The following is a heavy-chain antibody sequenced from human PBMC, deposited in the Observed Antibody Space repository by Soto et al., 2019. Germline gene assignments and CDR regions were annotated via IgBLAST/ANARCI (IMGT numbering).Heavy chain of an antibody. D-gene: IGHD3-22*01. CDR2: ISGSGGST. V-gene: IGHV3-23*01. Sequence: GGFLRLSCAASGFTFSSYAMSWVRQAPGKGLEWVSAISGSGGSTYYADSVKGRFTISRDNSKNTLYLQMNSLRAEDTAVYYCAKRRGVTYYYDSSGYYFDYWGQGTLVTVSS. CDR1: GFTFSSYA. J-gene: IGHJ4*02. CDR3: AKRRGVTYYYDSSGYYFDY.